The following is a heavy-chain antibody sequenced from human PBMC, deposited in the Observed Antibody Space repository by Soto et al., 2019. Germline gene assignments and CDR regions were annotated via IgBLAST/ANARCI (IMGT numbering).Heavy chain of an antibody. CDR2: MNPNSGNT. J-gene: IGHJ5*02. Sequence: EASVKVSCKASGYTFTSYDINWVRQATGQGLEWMGWMNPNSGNTGYAQKFQGRVTMTRNTSISTAYMELSSLRSEDTAVYYCAIPDIVVVPAASWGQGTLVTVSS. CDR3: AIPDIVVVPAAS. CDR1: GYTFTSYD. V-gene: IGHV1-8*01. D-gene: IGHD2-2*01.